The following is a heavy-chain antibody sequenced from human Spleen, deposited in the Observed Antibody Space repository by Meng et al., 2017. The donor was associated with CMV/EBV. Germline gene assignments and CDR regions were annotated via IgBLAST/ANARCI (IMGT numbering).Heavy chain of an antibody. V-gene: IGHV1-69*10. D-gene: IGHD3-16*01. CDR1: GYTFTIYY. CDR3: VTYQYDSGWTEDS. Sequence: SVKVSCKASGYTFTIYYMHWMRQAPGQGLEWMGGIIPILGLSTYAQRFQGRVTITADKSTGTGYMEVPSLRFDDTAVYYCVTYQYDSGWTEDSWGQGTRVTVSS. J-gene: IGHJ4*02. CDR2: IIPILGLS.